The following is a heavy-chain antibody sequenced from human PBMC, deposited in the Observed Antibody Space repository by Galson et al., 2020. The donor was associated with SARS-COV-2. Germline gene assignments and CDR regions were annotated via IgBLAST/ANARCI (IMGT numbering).Heavy chain of an antibody. Sequence: ASVKVSCKASGYSFSSYGISWVRQAPGQVLQWVGWINIYNGYANYPENLQGRVTLTADTSTTTAYMELKSLRADDTAIYYCARGGIAVATDYLDFWGQGTLVTVSS. V-gene: IGHV1-18*01. CDR3: ARGGIAVATDYLDF. J-gene: IGHJ4*02. D-gene: IGHD6-19*01. CDR1: GYSFSSYG. CDR2: INIYNGYA.